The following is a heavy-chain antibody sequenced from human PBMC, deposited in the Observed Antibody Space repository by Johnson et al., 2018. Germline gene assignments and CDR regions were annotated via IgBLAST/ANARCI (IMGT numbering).Heavy chain of an antibody. D-gene: IGHD3-10*01. CDR2: IYSGGST. V-gene: IGHV3-66*02. J-gene: IGHJ3*02. CDR1: GFTVSSNY. Sequence: VQLVQSGGGLVQPGGSLRLSCAASGFTVSSNYMSWVRQAPGKGLEWVSVIYSGGSTYYADSVKGRFTISRDKSKDTLYLQMNSLGAEDTAVDYCARDGITLGAFDIWGQGTMVTVSS. CDR3: ARDGITLGAFDI.